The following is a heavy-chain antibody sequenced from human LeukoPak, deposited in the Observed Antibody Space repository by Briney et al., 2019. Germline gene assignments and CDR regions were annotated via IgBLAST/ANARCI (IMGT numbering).Heavy chain of an antibody. J-gene: IGHJ5*02. V-gene: IGHV4-34*01. CDR3: YNWIRTRSHPMVPPAGFDP. CDR1: RESFSGYY. CDR2: INHSGST. Sequence: SETLSLTCAIYRESFSGYYGSWIRQPPGKGLEWIGEINHSGSTNYNPSLKSRVTISVDTSKNQFSLKLSSVTAADTAEYYLYNWIRTRSHPMVPPAGFDPWGQGTLVTVSS. D-gene: IGHD1-20*01.